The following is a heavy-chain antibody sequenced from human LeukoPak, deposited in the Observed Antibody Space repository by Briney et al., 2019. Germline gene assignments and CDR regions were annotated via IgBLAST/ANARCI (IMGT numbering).Heavy chain of an antibody. CDR2: FSISTNTI. J-gene: IGHJ5*02. Sequence: PGGSLRLSCAASGFTFSSYEMNWVRQAPGKALEWISYFSISTNTIYYGDSVKGRFTISRDNAKNSLYLQMNSLRVEDTAVYYCARRTGGWFDPWGQGTLVTVSS. V-gene: IGHV3-48*03. CDR1: GFTFSSYE. D-gene: IGHD1-14*01. CDR3: ARRTGGWFDP.